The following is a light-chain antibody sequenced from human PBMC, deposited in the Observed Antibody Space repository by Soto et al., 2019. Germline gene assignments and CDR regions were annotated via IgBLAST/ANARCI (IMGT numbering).Light chain of an antibody. V-gene: IGLV4-69*01. CDR2: LNSDGSH. CDR1: SGHSSYA. CDR3: QTWGTGFRI. Sequence: QLVLTQSPSASASLGASVNLTCTLSSGHSSYAIAWLQQQPEEGPRYLMKLNSDGSHSKGDGIPDRFSGSSSGAERYLTISSLQSEDESDYYCQTWGTGFRIFGGGTKLTVL. J-gene: IGLJ2*01.